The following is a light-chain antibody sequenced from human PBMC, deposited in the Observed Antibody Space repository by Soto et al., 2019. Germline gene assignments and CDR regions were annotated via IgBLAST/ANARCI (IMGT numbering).Light chain of an antibody. CDR3: CSYARGSTYV. J-gene: IGLJ1*01. CDR2: EGS. CDR1: SSDVGNYNL. Sequence: QSALTQPASVSGSPGQSITISCTGTSSDVGNYNLVFWYQQHPGKAPKLMIYEGSKRPSGVSNRFSGSKSDDTASLTISGLQAEDEAHYYCCSYARGSTYVFGTGTKVTVL. V-gene: IGLV2-23*01.